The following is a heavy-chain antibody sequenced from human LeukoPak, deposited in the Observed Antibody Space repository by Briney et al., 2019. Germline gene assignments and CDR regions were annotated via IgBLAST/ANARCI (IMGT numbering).Heavy chain of an antibody. CDR1: GGTFSSYT. Sequence: VASVKVSCKASGGTFSSYTISWVRQAPGQRLEWMGRIIPIFGTANYAQKFQGRVTITTDESTSTAYMELSSLRSEDTAVYYCLCGDGVATHGSFDYWGQGTLVTVSS. J-gene: IGHJ4*02. CDR2: IIPIFGTA. V-gene: IGHV1-69*05. CDR3: LCGDGVATHGSFDY. D-gene: IGHD3-3*01.